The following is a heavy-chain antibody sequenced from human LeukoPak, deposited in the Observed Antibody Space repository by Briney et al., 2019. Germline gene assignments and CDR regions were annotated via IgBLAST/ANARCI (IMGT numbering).Heavy chain of an antibody. D-gene: IGHD1-26*01. Sequence: GASVKVSCKASGGTVSSHAISWVRQAPGQGLEWRGGIIPLIGTANHAQKFQGRVTITADESTSTVYMELSSLRSEDTAVYYCARGESGSYLGDYNWFDPWGQGTLVTVSS. CDR1: GGTVSSHA. CDR3: ARGESGSYLGDYNWFDP. CDR2: IIPLIGTA. V-gene: IGHV1-69*13. J-gene: IGHJ5*02.